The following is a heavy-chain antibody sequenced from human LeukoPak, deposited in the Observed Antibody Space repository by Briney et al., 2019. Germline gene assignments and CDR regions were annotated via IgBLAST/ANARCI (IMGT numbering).Heavy chain of an antibody. V-gene: IGHV3-23*01. J-gene: IGHJ4*02. CDR3: AKPSLAGYSSSWYFDY. Sequence: GGSLRLSCAASGFTFSSYAMSWVRQAPGKGLEWVSAISGSGGSTYYTDSVKGRFTISRDNSKNTLYLQMNSLRAEDTAVYYCAKPSLAGYSSSWYFDYWGQGTLVTVSS. CDR1: GFTFSSYA. CDR2: ISGSGGST. D-gene: IGHD6-13*01.